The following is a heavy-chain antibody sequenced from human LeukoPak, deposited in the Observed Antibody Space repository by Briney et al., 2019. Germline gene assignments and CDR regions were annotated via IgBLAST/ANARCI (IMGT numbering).Heavy chain of an antibody. Sequence: PSETLSLTCTVSGGSISSYYWSWIRQPPGKGLEWIGYIYYSGSTNYNPSLKSRVTISVDTSKNQFSLKLSSVTAADTAVYYCARLTWRWLSNSPHYYYYGMDVWGQGTTVTVSS. CDR2: IYYSGST. V-gene: IGHV4-59*08. CDR3: ARLTWRWLSNSPHYYYYGMDV. CDR1: GGSISSYY. D-gene: IGHD5-24*01. J-gene: IGHJ6*02.